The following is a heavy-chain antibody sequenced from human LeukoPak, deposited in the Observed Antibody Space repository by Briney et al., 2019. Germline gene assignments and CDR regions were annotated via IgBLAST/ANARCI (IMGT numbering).Heavy chain of an antibody. CDR1: GGTSSSYA. Sequence: PVKVSCKASGGTSSSYAISWVRQAPGQGLEWMGGIIPIFGTANYAQKFQGRVTITADESTSTAYMELSSLRSEDTAVYYCARDPGYCSSTSCYTFDPWGQGTLVTVSS. V-gene: IGHV1-69*13. D-gene: IGHD2-2*02. CDR2: IIPIFGTA. CDR3: ARDPGYCSSTSCYTFDP. J-gene: IGHJ5*02.